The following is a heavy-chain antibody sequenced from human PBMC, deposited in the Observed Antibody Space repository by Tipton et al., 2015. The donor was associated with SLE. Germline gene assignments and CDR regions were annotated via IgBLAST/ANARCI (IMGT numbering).Heavy chain of an antibody. CDR1: GDSIADYI. CDR3: ARVRTVTTVIFDY. CDR2: INHSGST. J-gene: IGHJ4*02. Sequence: GLVKPSETLSLTCTVSGDSIADYICSWIRQPPGKGLEWIGEINHSGSTNYNPSLKSRVTISVDTSKNQFSLKLSSVTAADTAVYYCARVRTVTTVIFDYWGQGTLVTVSS. V-gene: IGHV4-59*08. D-gene: IGHD4-11*01.